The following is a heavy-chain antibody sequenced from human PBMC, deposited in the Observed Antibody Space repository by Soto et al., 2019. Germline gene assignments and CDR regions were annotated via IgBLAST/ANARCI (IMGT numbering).Heavy chain of an antibody. J-gene: IGHJ6*02. V-gene: IGHV4-30-2*01. CDR2: IYQSGST. D-gene: IGHD3-3*01. Sequence: QLQLQESGSGLVKPSQTLSLTCAVSGVSISSDGYSWSWIRQPPGKGLEWIGFIYQSGSTYYNPSLKSRGTMSVDRSKNQFPLKLTSVTAADTAVYYCASAYYDFWTSYHYGMDVWGQGTTVTVSS. CDR1: GVSISSDGYS. CDR3: ASAYYDFWTSYHYGMDV.